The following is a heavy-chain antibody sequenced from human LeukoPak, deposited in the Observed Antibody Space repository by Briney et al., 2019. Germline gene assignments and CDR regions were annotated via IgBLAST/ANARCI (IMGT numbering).Heavy chain of an antibody. CDR3: ARDSSPDNQNAFDI. D-gene: IGHD1-14*01. V-gene: IGHV1-69*06. CDR2: IIPIFGTA. J-gene: IGHJ3*02. Sequence: SVKVSCKASGYTFTSYGINWVRQAPGQGLEWMGGIIPIFGTANYAQKFQGRVTITADKSTSTAYMELSSLRSEDTAVYYCARDSSPDNQNAFDIWGQGTMVTVSS. CDR1: GYTFTSYG.